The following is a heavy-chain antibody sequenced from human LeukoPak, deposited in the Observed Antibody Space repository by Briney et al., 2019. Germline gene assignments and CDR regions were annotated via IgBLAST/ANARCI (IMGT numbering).Heavy chain of an antibody. Sequence: SETLSLTCSVSGGSISSDYWSWIRQPPGKGLEWIGYIYYRGNTKYNPSLRSRVTISIDTSKNQFSLKLTSVTAADTAMYYCARPKSAAGTVHDLDAFDVWGQGTMVTVSS. D-gene: IGHD6-13*01. CDR1: GGSISSDY. J-gene: IGHJ3*01. V-gene: IGHV4-59*08. CDR3: ARPKSAAGTVHDLDAFDV. CDR2: IYYRGNT.